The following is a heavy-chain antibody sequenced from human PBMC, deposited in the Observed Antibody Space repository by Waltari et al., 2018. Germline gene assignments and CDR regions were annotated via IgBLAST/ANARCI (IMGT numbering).Heavy chain of an antibody. D-gene: IGHD2-15*01. CDR3: ANTPGRTDY. V-gene: IGHV3-48*03. CDR2: ISSSGSTI. J-gene: IGHJ4*02. Sequence: AASGFTFSSYEMNWVRQAPGKGLEWVSYISSSGSTIYYADSVKGRFTISRDNSKNTLYLQMNSLRAEDTAVYYCANTPGRTDYWGQGTLVTVSS. CDR1: GFTFSSYE.